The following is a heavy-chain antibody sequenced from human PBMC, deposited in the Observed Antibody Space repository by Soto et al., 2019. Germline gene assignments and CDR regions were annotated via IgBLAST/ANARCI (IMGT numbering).Heavy chain of an antibody. CDR1: GGTFNRYT. CDR3: ALWGFRDGNNSKYNYSGMDV. Sequence: VQLVQSGAEVKKPGSSVKLSCKASGGTFNRYTISWVRQAPGQGLEWMEGIIPIFGTATSAQKFQGRVAIIADESTSAAYMELRSLRSEDTAVYYCALWGFRDGNNSKYNYSGMDVWGQGTTVTVSS. J-gene: IGHJ6*02. D-gene: IGHD1-1*01. CDR2: IIPIFGTA. V-gene: IGHV1-69*01.